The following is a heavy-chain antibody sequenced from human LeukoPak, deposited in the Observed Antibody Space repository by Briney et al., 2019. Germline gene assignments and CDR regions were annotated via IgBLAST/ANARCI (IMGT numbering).Heavy chain of an antibody. CDR1: GVSISSYY. CDR3: ARGYSYGTFDY. CDR2: INHSGST. D-gene: IGHD5-18*01. V-gene: IGHV4-59*12. Sequence: SETLSLTCTVSGVSISSYYWSWIRQPPGKGLEWIGEINHSGSTNYNPSLKSRVTISVDKSKNQFSLKLSSVTAADTAVYYCARGYSYGTFDYWGQGTLVTVSS. J-gene: IGHJ4*02.